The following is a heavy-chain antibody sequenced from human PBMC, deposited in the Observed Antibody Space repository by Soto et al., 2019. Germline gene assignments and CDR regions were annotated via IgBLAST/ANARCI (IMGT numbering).Heavy chain of an antibody. D-gene: IGHD4-17*01. CDR1: GGSISSYY. CDR3: ARRYGYYFDY. Sequence: QVQLQESGPGLVKPSETLSLTSTVSGGSISSYYWRWIRQPPGKGLEWIGYIYYSGSTNYNPSLKSRVTTSVDTSKNQLSLKLSSVTAADTAVYYCARRYGYYFDYGGQGTLVTVSS. J-gene: IGHJ4*02. V-gene: IGHV4-59*08. CDR2: IYYSGST.